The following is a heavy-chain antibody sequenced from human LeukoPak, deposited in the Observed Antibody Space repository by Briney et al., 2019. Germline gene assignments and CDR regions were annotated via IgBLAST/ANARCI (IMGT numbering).Heavy chain of an antibody. D-gene: IGHD3-3*01. CDR1: GFTFSSYW. CDR3: ARDTKDLYPSYYDFWSGQRDDAFDI. J-gene: IGHJ3*02. CDR2: IKQDGSEK. V-gene: IGHV3-7*01. Sequence: PGGSLRLSCAASGFTFSSYWMSWVRQAPGKGLEWVANIKQDGSEKYYVDSVKGRFTISRDNAKNSLYLQMNSLRAEDTAVYYCARDTKDLYPSYYDFWSGQRDDAFDIWGQGTMVTVSS.